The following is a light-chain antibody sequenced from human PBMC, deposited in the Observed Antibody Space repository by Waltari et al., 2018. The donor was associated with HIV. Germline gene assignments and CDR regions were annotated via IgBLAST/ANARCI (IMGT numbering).Light chain of an antibody. V-gene: IGKV1-33*01. Sequence: DIQMTQSPSFLSASVGDKVTITCQASQDIRHYLNWYQKKAGKAPKLLIYDASKLQTGVPSRFSGGDSGTDLTLTITSLQSEDIGTYYCQQYADLPLTFGGGTQVEIK. J-gene: IGKJ4*01. CDR2: DAS. CDR1: QDIRHY. CDR3: QQYADLPLT.